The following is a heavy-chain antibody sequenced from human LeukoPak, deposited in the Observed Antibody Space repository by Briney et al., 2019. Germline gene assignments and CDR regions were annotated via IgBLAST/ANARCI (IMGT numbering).Heavy chain of an antibody. J-gene: IGHJ6*04. CDR3: AGHYGDTYFDGMDV. CDR2: IIPIFGTA. Sequence: PVKVSCKASGGTFTSYAISRVRQAPGQRLEWMGGIIPIFGTANYAQKFQGRVTITADESPRTAYMELSSLRSEDTAVYYCAGHYGDTYFDGMDVWGKGTTVTVSS. CDR1: GGTFTSYA. D-gene: IGHD4-17*01. V-gene: IGHV1-69*01.